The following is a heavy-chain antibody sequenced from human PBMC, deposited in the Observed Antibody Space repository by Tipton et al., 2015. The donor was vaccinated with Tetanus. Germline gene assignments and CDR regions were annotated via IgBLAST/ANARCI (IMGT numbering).Heavy chain of an antibody. CDR3: AREVRRGYSYGYPYYYYGMDV. CDR1: GYTFTSYY. V-gene: IGHV1-46*01. Sequence: QSGAEVKKPGASVKVSCKASGYTFTSYYMHWVRQAPGQGLEWMGIINPSGGSTSYAQKFQGRATMTRDTSTSTVYMELSSLRSGDTAVYYCAREVRRGYSYGYPYYYYGMDVWGQGTTVTVSS. J-gene: IGHJ6*02. D-gene: IGHD5-18*01. CDR2: INPSGGST.